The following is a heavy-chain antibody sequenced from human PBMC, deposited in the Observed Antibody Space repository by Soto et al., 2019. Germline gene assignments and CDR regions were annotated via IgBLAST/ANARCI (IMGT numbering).Heavy chain of an antibody. J-gene: IGHJ5*02. V-gene: IGHV3-74*01. CDR2: INSDGSST. CDR1: GFTFSSYW. CDR3: ARGVYDSSGYYLPRNWFDP. D-gene: IGHD3-22*01. Sequence: GGSLRLSCAASGFTFSSYWMHWVRQAPGKXLVWVSRINSDGSSTSYADSVKGRFTISRDNAKNTLYLQMNSLRAEDTAVYYCARGVYDSSGYYLPRNWFDPWGQGTLVTVSS.